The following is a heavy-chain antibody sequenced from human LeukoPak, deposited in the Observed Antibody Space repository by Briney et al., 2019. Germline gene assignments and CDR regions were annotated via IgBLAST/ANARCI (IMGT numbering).Heavy chain of an antibody. CDR2: ISVRSNYR. CDR3: VRLRRNNDRSGYYYYYDY. D-gene: IGHD3-22*01. CDR1: GYTFSDFS. V-gene: IGHV3-21*01. Sequence: GSLTLSCAASGYTFSDFSVNWVRQAPGKGLEWVSSISVRSNYRYYADSVRGRFTISRDDARDSLFLQMNSLRAEDTAVYFCVRLRRNNDRSGYYYYYDYWGQGTLVTVSS. J-gene: IGHJ4*02.